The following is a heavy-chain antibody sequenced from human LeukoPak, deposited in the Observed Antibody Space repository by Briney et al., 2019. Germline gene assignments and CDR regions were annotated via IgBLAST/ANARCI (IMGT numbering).Heavy chain of an antibody. D-gene: IGHD1-26*01. J-gene: IGHJ3*02. CDR1: GGTFSSYA. CDR3: ARARVPSLVGATGASAFDI. V-gene: IGHV1-69*05. Sequence: SVKVSCEASGGTFSSYAISWVRQAPGQGLEWMGGIIPIFGTANYAQKFQGRVTITTDESTSTAYMELSSLRSEDTAVYYCARARVPSLVGATGASAFDIWGQGTMVTVSS. CDR2: IIPIFGTA.